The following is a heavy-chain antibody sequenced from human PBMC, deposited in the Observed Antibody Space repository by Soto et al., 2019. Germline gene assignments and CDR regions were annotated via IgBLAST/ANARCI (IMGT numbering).Heavy chain of an antibody. CDR1: GYIFTNND. D-gene: IGHD5-18*01. V-gene: IGHV1-8*01. CDR3: ARMASSGSLNWFDP. J-gene: IGHJ5*02. Sequence: GASVKVSCKASGYIFTNNDVSWVRQATGQGLEWMGWMNPGSGDTGYAQKFQGRVTMTRNISIATAYMELSSLRADDTAIYYCARMASSGSLNWFDPWGQRTLVTVSS. CDR2: MNPGSGDT.